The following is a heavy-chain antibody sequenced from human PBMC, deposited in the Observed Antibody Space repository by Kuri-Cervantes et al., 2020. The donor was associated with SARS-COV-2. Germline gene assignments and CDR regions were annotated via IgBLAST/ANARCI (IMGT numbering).Heavy chain of an antibody. Sequence: SETLSPTCTASGGSIRSYYWSWIRQPPGKGLEWIGYIYYSGSTNYNPSLKSRVTISVDTSKHQFSLKLCSVTAADTAVYYCARDQAYFVGVVRRGWVYYYYGMDVWGQGTTVTVSS. V-gene: IGHV4-59*01. CDR2: IYYSGST. CDR1: GGSIRSYY. J-gene: IGHJ6*02. CDR3: ARDQAYFVGVVRRGWVYYYYGMDV. D-gene: IGHD3-3*01.